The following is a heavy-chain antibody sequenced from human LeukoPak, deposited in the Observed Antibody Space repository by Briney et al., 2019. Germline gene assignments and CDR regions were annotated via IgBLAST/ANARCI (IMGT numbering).Heavy chain of an antibody. J-gene: IGHJ2*01. D-gene: IGHD5-24*01. Sequence: GGSLRLSCAASGFTVSSNYMSWVRQAPGKGLEWVSAIYSGGSTYYADSVKGRFTISRGNSKNTLYLQMNSLRAEDTAVYYCAREVVRDGYNVYWYFDLWGRGTLVTVSS. CDR2: IYSGGST. CDR3: AREVVRDGYNVYWYFDL. CDR1: GFTVSSNY. V-gene: IGHV3-53*01.